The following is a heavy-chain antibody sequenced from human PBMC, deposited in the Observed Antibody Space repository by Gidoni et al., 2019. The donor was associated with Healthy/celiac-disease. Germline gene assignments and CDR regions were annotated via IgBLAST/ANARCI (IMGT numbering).Heavy chain of an antibody. D-gene: IGHD6-13*01. CDR3: ARGIAAAGYYFDY. CDR1: GYSISSGYY. Sequence: QVQLQESGPGLVKPSETLSLTCAVSGYSISSGYYWGWIRQPPGKGLEWMGSIYHSGSTYYNPSLMSRVTISVDTSKSQFSLKLSSVTSADTAVDYCARGIAAAGYYFDYWGQGTLVTVSS. V-gene: IGHV4-38-2*01. CDR2: IYHSGST. J-gene: IGHJ4*02.